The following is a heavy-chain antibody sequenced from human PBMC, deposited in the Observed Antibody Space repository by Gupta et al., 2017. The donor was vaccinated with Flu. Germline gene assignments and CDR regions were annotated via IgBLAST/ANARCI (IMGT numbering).Heavy chain of an antibody. J-gene: IGHJ4*02. V-gene: IGHV4-39*01. Sequence: GWVRQRPGKGLVLFGDVYYNGGAYSNPSRRSLVSISVDTSKNQFSQKLTSVTAADMAVYYGSLLSSRLPLNYWGQGTLVTVPS. CDR2: VYYNGGA. CDR3: SLLSSRLPLNY.